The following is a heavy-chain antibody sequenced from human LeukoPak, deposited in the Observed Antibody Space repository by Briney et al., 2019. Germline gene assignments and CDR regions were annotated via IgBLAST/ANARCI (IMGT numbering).Heavy chain of an antibody. D-gene: IGHD3-16*01. CDR2: IRNKVRSYIR. CDR3: ARVGSNHYYGMDV. J-gene: IGHJ6*02. Sequence: PGGSLRLSCAASGFTLSDHYVDWVRQAPGKGLEWVGRIRNKVRSYIREYAASVKGRFSISSDDSRNSVYLQMNSLKVEDTAVCHCARVGSNHYYGMDVWGQGTTVTVS. V-gene: IGHV3-72*01. CDR1: GFTLSDHY.